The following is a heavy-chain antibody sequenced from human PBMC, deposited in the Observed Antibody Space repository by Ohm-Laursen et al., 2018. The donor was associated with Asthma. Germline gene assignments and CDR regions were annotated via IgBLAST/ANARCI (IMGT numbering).Heavy chain of an antibody. J-gene: IGHJ4*02. CDR1: GGSVSSGSYY. CDR3: AGGETYYYDSSGYPVDY. CDR2: IYYSGST. D-gene: IGHD3-22*01. V-gene: IGHV4-61*01. Sequence: SDTLSLTCTVSGGSVSSGSYYWGWIRQPPGKGLEWIGYIYYSGSTNYNPSLKSQVTISVDTSKNQFSLKLSSVTAADTAVYYCAGGETYYYDSSGYPVDYWGQGTLVTVSS.